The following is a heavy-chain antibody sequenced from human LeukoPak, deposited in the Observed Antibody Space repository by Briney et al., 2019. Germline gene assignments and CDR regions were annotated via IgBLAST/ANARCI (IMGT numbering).Heavy chain of an antibody. CDR1: GGSFSGYY. V-gene: IGHV4-4*07. J-gene: IGHJ4*02. D-gene: IGHD1-1*01. CDR3: ARDRGTWNDDGFDY. Sequence: SEILSLTCAVYGGSFSGYYWSWIRQPAGKGLEWIGRIYISGSTNYNPSLKSRVTMSVDTSKNQFSLKLSSVTAADTAVYYCARDRGTWNDDGFDYWGQGTLVTVSS. CDR2: IYISGST.